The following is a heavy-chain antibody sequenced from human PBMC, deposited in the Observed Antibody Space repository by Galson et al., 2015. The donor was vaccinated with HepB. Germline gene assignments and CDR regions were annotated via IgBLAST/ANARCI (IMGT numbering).Heavy chain of an antibody. J-gene: IGHJ4*02. CDR3: AIGVRGVIIGY. CDR1: GFTVSSNY. CDR2: IYSGGST. Sequence: SLRLSCAASGFTVSSNYISWVRQAPGKGLEWVSVIYSGGSTYYADSVKGRFTISRDNSKNTLYLQMNSLRAEDTAVYYCAIGVRGVIIGYWGQGTLVTVSS. V-gene: IGHV3-53*01. D-gene: IGHD3-10*01.